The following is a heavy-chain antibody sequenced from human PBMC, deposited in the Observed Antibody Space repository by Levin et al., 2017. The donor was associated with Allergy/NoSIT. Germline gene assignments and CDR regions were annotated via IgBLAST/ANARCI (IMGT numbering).Heavy chain of an antibody. J-gene: IGHJ3*02. CDR3: ASVAEGYDYVWGSYRYKGDAFDI. CDR2: ISSSSSYI. CDR1: GFTFSSYS. D-gene: IGHD3-16*02. V-gene: IGHV3-21*01. Sequence: GGSLRLSCAASGFTFSSYSMNWVRQAPGKGLEWVSSISSSSSYIYYADSVKGRFTISRDNAKNSLYLQMNSLRAEDTAVYYCASVAEGYDYVWGSYRYKGDAFDIWGQGTMVTVSS.